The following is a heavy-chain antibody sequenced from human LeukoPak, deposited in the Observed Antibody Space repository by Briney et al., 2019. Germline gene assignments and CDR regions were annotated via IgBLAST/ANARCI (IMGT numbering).Heavy chain of an antibody. CDR3: ARDIDYVWGSYLNWFDP. CDR2: IYTSGST. D-gene: IGHD3-16*02. CDR1: GGSISSYY. Sequence: PSETLSLTCTVSGGSISSYYWSWIRQPAGNGLEWIGRIYTSGSTNYNPSLKSRVTMSVDTSKNQFSLKLSSVTAADTAVYYCARDIDYVWGSYLNWFDPWGQGTLVTVSS. J-gene: IGHJ5*02. V-gene: IGHV4-4*07.